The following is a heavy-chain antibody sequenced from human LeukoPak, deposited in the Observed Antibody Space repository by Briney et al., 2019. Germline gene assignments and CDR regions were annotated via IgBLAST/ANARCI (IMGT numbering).Heavy chain of an antibody. CDR1: GGTFISYA. J-gene: IGHJ4*02. Sequence: GASVKVSCKASGGTFISYAISWVRQAPGQGLEWMGRIIPILGIANYAQKFQGRVTITADKSTSTAYMELSSLRSEDTAVYYCARASTSPRYSSGWFRYWGQGTLVTVSS. V-gene: IGHV1-69*04. D-gene: IGHD6-19*01. CDR3: ARASTSPRYSSGWFRY. CDR2: IIPILGIA.